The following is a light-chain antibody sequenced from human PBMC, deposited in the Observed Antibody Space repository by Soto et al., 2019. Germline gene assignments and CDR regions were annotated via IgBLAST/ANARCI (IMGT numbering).Light chain of an antibody. CDR3: QQYNNLPWT. J-gene: IGKJ1*01. Sequence: MTQSPATLSVSAGDRVTLSCRDSQSVRSWLAWYQQKPGQAPRLLIYDASTRETGIPVRFSGSGSGTDFTLTISSLQPEDFAVDYCQQYNNLPWTFGQGTKVDIK. V-gene: IGKV3-15*01. CDR1: QSVRSW. CDR2: DAS.